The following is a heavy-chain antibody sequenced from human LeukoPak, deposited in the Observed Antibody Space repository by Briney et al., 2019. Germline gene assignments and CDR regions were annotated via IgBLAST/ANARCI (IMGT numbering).Heavy chain of an antibody. V-gene: IGHV1-18*01. J-gene: IGHJ4*02. D-gene: IGHD3-9*01. Sequence: GASVKVSCKASGYTFASFGITWVRQAPGQGLEWMGWINTHNGDTNYAQKLQGRVTMTTDTSTSTAYMELRSLRSEDTAVYYCATEILRYFDHWVNWGQGTLVTVSS. CDR1: GYTFASFG. CDR3: ATEILRYFDHWVN. CDR2: INTHNGDT.